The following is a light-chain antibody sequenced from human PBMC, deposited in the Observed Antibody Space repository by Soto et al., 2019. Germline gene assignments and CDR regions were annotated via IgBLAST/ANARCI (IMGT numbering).Light chain of an antibody. CDR2: DNT. CDR3: QSYDSSLSGCV. J-gene: IGLJ1*01. Sequence: VLTQPPSVSGAPGQRVTISCTGSSSNIGANYDVHWYQQLPGTAPKLLIYDNTGRPSGVPDRFSGSKSGTSASLAITGLQAEDEADYYCQSYDSSLSGCVFGTGTKVPAL. V-gene: IGLV1-40*01. CDR1: SSNIGANYD.